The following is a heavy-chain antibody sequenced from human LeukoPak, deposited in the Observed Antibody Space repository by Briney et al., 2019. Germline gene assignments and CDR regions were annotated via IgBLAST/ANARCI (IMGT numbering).Heavy chain of an antibody. CDR3: ATHYGDYVYFQH. J-gene: IGHJ1*01. V-gene: IGHV1-24*01. CDR2: FDPEDGET. Sequence: GASVKVSCKVSGYTLTELSMHWVRQAPGKGLEWMGGFDPEDGETIYAQKFQGRVTMTEDTPTDTAYMELSSLRSEDTAVYYCATHYGDYVYFQHWGQGTLVTVSS. CDR1: GYTLTELS. D-gene: IGHD4-17*01.